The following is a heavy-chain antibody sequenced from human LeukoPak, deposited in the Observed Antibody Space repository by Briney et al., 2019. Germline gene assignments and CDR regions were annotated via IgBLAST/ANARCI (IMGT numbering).Heavy chain of an antibody. V-gene: IGHV4-30-4*01. CDR2: IYYSGST. Sequence: SETLSLTCTVSGGSISSGDYCWSWIRQPPGKGLEWIGYIYYSGSTYYNPSLKSRVTISEDTSKNQFSLKLSSVTAADTAVYYCARDRGLWFGENADDYWGQGALVTVPS. J-gene: IGHJ4*02. CDR3: ARDRGLWFGENADDY. D-gene: IGHD3-10*01. CDR1: GGSISSGDYC.